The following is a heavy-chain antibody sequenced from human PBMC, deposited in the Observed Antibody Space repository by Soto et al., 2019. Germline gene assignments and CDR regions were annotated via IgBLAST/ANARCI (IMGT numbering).Heavy chain of an antibody. CDR3: AKDWVAGYYYSSGMAV. CDR1: GFTFSSYA. V-gene: IGHV3-23*01. CDR2: ISGSGGST. D-gene: IGHD6-19*01. Sequence: GGSLRLSCAASGFTFSSYAMSWVRQAPGKGLEWVSAISGSGGSTYYADSVKGRFTISRDNSKNTLYLQMNSLRAEDTAVYYCAKDWVAGYYYSSGMAVGGKGTTVTFPS. J-gene: IGHJ6*04.